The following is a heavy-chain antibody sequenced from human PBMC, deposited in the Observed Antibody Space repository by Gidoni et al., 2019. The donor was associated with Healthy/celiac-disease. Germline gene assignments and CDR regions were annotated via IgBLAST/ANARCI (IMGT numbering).Heavy chain of an antibody. Sequence: EVQLVESGGGLVQPGRSLRRSCAASGFTFVDYAMHWVRQAPGKGLEWVSGISWNSGSIGYADSVKGRFTISRDNAKNSLYLQMNSLRAEDTALYYCAKDRSAERYFDYWGQGTLVTVSS. D-gene: IGHD2-15*01. CDR2: ISWNSGSI. V-gene: IGHV3-9*01. CDR3: AKDRSAERYFDY. J-gene: IGHJ4*02. CDR1: GFTFVDYA.